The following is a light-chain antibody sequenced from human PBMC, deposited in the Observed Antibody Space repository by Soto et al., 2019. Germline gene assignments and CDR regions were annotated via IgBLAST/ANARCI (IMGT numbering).Light chain of an antibody. J-gene: IGKJ4*01. V-gene: IGKV3-15*01. CDR3: QQYNSWPPLT. Sequence: DIVMTQSPATLSVSPGETVTLSCRASQTISISLAWYQQKPGQSPRLLIYDASTRATGIPARFSGTGSGREVTLAISSLQSDDFEVYFCQQYNSWPPLTFGGGTKVEIK. CDR2: DAS. CDR1: QTISIS.